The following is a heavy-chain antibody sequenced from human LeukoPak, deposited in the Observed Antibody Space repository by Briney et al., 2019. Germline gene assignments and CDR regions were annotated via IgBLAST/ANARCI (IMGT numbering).Heavy chain of an antibody. Sequence: GRSLRLSCAASGFTFSSYVMHWVRQAPGKGLEWVAVISYDGSNKYYADSVKGRFTISRDNSKNTLYLQMNSLRAEDTAVYYCAKDPRGDSYGQFDYWGQGTLVTVSS. J-gene: IGHJ4*02. CDR1: GFTFSSYV. CDR2: ISYDGSNK. V-gene: IGHV3-30*18. D-gene: IGHD5-18*01. CDR3: AKDPRGDSYGQFDY.